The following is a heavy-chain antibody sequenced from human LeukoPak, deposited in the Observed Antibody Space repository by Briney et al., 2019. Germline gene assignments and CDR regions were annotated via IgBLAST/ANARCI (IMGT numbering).Heavy chain of an antibody. D-gene: IGHD2-15*01. V-gene: IGHV1-8*01. J-gene: IGHJ5*02. CDR1: GYTFTSYD. CDR2: MNPNSGNT. CDR3: AGGNFYCSGGSCYRGPYNWFDP. Sequence: ASVKVSCKASGYTFTSYDINWVRQATGQGLEWMGWMNPNSGNTGYAQKFQGRVTMTRKTSISTAYMELSSLRSEDTAVYYCAGGNFYCSGGSCYRGPYNWFDPWGQGTLVTVSS.